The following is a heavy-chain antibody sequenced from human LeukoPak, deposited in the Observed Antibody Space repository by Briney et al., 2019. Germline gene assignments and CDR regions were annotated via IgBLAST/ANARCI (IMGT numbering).Heavy chain of an antibody. J-gene: IGHJ4*02. CDR3: AREGGDRELDFDY. CDR2: ISSSSSYI. D-gene: IGHD1-26*01. Sequence: GGSLRLSCAASGFTFSSYSMNWVRQAPGKGLEWVSSISSSSSYIYYADSVRGRFTISRDNAKNSLYLQMNILRAEDTAVYYCAREGGDRELDFDYWGQGTLVTVSS. V-gene: IGHV3-21*01. CDR1: GFTFSSYS.